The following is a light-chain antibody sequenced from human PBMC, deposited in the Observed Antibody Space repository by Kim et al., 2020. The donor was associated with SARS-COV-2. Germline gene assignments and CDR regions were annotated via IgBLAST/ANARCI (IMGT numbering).Light chain of an antibody. CDR2: DAS. Sequence: AIHMTQSPSSLSASVGDRVTITCRASQGIRNDLGWYQQKPGKAPKLLIYDASSLQSGVPSRFSGSGSGTDFTLTISSLQPEDFATYYCLQDYNSPRTFGQGTKVDIK. CDR3: LQDYNSPRT. V-gene: IGKV1-6*01. CDR1: QGIRND. J-gene: IGKJ1*01.